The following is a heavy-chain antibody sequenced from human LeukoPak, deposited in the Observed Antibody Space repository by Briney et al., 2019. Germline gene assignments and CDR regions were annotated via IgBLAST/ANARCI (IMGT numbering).Heavy chain of an antibody. D-gene: IGHD3-9*01. Sequence: GGSLRLSCAASGFSFTTTWMHWVRQAPGKGLEWVALIYSDSSRTTYADSVKGRFTISRDNSKNTLYLQMNSLRAEDTAVYYCARGDILTGYYLSYYFDYWGQGTLVTVSS. CDR2: IYSDSSRT. CDR3: ARGDILTGYYLSYYFDY. V-gene: IGHV3-74*01. CDR1: GFSFTTTW. J-gene: IGHJ4*02.